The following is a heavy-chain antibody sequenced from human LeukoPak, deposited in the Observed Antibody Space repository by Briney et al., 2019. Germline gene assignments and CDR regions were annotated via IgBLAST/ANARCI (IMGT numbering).Heavy chain of an antibody. J-gene: IGHJ4*02. CDR3: ARAKSIAESPIEY. V-gene: IGHV4-34*01. Sequence: SETLCLTCAVYGGSFSGYYWSWIRQPPGKGLAWIGEINHSGSTYYNPSLKSRVTISVDTSKNQFSLKLSSVTAADTAVYYCARAKSIAESPIEYWGQGTLVTVSS. CDR1: GGSFSGYY. CDR2: INHSGST. D-gene: IGHD6-6*01.